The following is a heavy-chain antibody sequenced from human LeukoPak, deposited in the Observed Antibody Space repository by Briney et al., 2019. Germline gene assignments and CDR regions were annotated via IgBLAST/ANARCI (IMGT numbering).Heavy chain of an antibody. Sequence: GGSLRLSCAASGFTFSNYAMTWVRQAPGKGLEWVAAISDSSGRTYYADSVKGRFTISRDNSKNTLYVQMNSLRAEDTAVYHCAKNRAAVPGPQNYYYYGMDVGGKGTTVAVPS. CDR3: AKNRAAVPGPQNYYYYGMDV. J-gene: IGHJ6*04. D-gene: IGHD6-19*01. CDR1: GFTFSNYA. CDR2: ISDSSGRT. V-gene: IGHV3-23*01.